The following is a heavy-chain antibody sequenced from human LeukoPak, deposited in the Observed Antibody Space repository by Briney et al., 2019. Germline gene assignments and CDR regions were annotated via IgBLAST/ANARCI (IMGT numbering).Heavy chain of an antibody. CDR1: GFTFSSYA. CDR2: ISYDGSNK. D-gene: IGHD2-2*01. V-gene: IGHV3-30*01. CDR3: ARPLYQLLLRGAFDI. J-gene: IGHJ3*02. Sequence: GGSLRLSCAAPGFTFSSYAMHWVRQAPGKGLEWVAVISYDGSNKYYADSVKGRFTISRDNSKNTLYLQMNSLRAEDTAVYYCARPLYQLLLRGAFDIWGQGTMVTVSS.